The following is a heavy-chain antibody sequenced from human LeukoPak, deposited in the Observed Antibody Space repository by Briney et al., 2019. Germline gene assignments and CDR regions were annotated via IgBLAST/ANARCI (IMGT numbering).Heavy chain of an antibody. J-gene: IGHJ4*02. V-gene: IGHV3-33*01. CDR3: ARGGWGTAIDH. D-gene: IGHD1-7*01. CDR1: GFSFSSYG. CDR2: IWHDGKNK. Sequence: GRSLRLSCAASGFSFSSYGMHWVRQAPGKGLEWVAVIWHDGKNKYYADSVKGRFTISRDNAKNTVDLQMNSLRAEDTAVYYCARGGWGTAIDHLGQGTLVTVSS.